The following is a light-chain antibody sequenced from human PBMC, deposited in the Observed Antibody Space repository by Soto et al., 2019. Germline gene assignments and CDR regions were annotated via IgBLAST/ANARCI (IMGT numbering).Light chain of an antibody. J-gene: IGLJ2*01. CDR3: SSYTSSRDVI. CDR2: EVN. V-gene: IGLV2-14*01. CDR1: SRDVGGYNY. Sequence: QSALTQPASVSGSPGQSITISCTGTSRDVGGYNYVSWYQQHPGKAPKLLIFEVNNRPSADSSRFSGSKSGNTASLTISGLQTEDEADYYCSSYTSSRDVIFGGGTKLTVL.